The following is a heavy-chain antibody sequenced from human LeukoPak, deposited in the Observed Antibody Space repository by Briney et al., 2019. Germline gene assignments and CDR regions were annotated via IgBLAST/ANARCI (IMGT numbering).Heavy chain of an antibody. J-gene: IGHJ4*02. CDR3: ARGPTYGSRSDFLES. D-gene: IGHD3-10*01. CDR1: GFTFSDYS. CDR2: LKEDVSAR. Sequence: AGGSLRLSCAASGFTFSDYSMNWVRQAPGKGLEWVASLKEDVSARNLVDSVKGRFTISTDNAKNSLYLQMNSLRVEDTAVYYCARGPTYGSRSDFLESWGLGTLVTVSS. V-gene: IGHV3-7*01.